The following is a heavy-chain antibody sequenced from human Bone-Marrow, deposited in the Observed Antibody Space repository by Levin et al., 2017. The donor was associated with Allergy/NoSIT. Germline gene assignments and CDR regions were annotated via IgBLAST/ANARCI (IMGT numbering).Heavy chain of an antibody. V-gene: IGHV3-48*02. Sequence: SCAASGFTFSTYSMNWVRQAPGKGLEWVSYVSYSDSTVYYADSVQGRFIISRDNAKSSLYLQMNSLRDEDTAVYYCARVSEASLYPSFDYWGQGTLVTVSS. J-gene: IGHJ4*02. D-gene: IGHD2/OR15-2a*01. CDR1: GFTFSTYS. CDR3: ARVSEASLYPSFDY. CDR2: VSYSDSTV.